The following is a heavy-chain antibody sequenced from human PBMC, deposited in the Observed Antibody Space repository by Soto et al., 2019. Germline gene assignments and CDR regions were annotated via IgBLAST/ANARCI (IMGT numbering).Heavy chain of an antibody. CDR2: IIPIFGTA. Sequence: SVKVSCKASGGTFSSYAISWVRQAPGQGLEWMGGIIPIFGTANYAQKFQGRVTITADESTSTAYMELSSLRSEDTAVYYCARDQRRSSPKPTYNWFDPWGQGALVTVSS. CDR3: ARDQRRSSPKPTYNWFDP. J-gene: IGHJ5*02. D-gene: IGHD6-13*01. CDR1: GGTFSSYA. V-gene: IGHV1-69*13.